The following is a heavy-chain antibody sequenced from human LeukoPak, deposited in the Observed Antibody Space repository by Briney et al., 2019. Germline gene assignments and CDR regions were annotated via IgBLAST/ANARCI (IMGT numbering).Heavy chain of an antibody. J-gene: IGHJ4*02. V-gene: IGHV4-4*09. CDR2: IYTSGST. CDR1: GGSISSYY. CDR3: ATGATQVPYYFDY. D-gene: IGHD1-26*01. Sequence: PSETLSLTCTVSGGSISSYYWSWIRQPPGKGLEWIGYIYTSGSTNYNPSLKSRVTISVHTSKNQFSLKLTSVTAADTAVYYCATGATQVPYYFDYWGQGTLVTVSS.